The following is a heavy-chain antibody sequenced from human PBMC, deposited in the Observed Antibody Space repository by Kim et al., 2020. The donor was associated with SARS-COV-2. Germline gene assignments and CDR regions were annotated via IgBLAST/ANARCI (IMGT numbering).Heavy chain of an antibody. D-gene: IGHD6-6*01. Sequence: GGSLRLSCAASGFTFSSYGMHWVRQAPGKGLEWVAVISYDGSNKYYADSVKGRFTISRDNSKNTLYLQMNSLRAEDTAVYYCAKAARPLGFFDIWGQGTMVTVSS. J-gene: IGHJ3*02. V-gene: IGHV3-30*18. CDR1: GFTFSSYG. CDR2: ISYDGSNK. CDR3: AKAARPLGFFDI.